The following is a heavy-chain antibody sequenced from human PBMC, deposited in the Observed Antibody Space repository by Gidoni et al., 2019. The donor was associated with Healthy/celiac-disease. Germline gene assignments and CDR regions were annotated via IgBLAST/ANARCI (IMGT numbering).Heavy chain of an antibody. Sequence: EVQLVESGGGLVKPGGSLRLSCAASGLTFRSYSMNWVRQAPGKGLEWVSSISSSSSYIYYADSVKGRFTISRDNAKNSLYRQMNSRRAEDTAVYYCASGLRLGELSFAEVWGQGTMVTVSS. D-gene: IGHD3-16*02. CDR3: ASGLRLGELSFAEV. J-gene: IGHJ3*01. V-gene: IGHV3-21*01. CDR1: GLTFRSYS. CDR2: ISSSSSYI.